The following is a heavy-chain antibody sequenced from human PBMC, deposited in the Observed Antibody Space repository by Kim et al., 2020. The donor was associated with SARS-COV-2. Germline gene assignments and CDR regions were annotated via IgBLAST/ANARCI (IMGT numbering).Heavy chain of an antibody. V-gene: IGHV1-8*01. Sequence: ASVKVSCKASGYTFTSYDINWVRQATGQGLEWMGWMNPNSGNTVYAQKFQGRVTMTRNTSISTAYMELSSLRSEDAAVYYCARGNLKSNVVVIAPRPYYYYMDVWGKGTTVTVSS. CDR1: GYTFTSYD. D-gene: IGHD2-21*01. J-gene: IGHJ6*03. CDR3: ARGNLKSNVVVIAPRPYYYYMDV. CDR2: MNPNSGNT.